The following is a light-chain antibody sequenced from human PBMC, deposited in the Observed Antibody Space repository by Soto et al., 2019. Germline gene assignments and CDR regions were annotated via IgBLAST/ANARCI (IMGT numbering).Light chain of an antibody. V-gene: IGKV3-20*01. J-gene: IGKJ1*01. Sequence: EIVLTQSPGTLSLSPWERATLSCRASQSVSSSYLAWYQQKPGQAPRLPIYGASSRGTGIPDRFSGSGSGTDFTLTISRLGPEDFAVYYCQQYGSSPPWTFGQGTKWIS. CDR1: QSVSSSY. CDR2: GAS. CDR3: QQYGSSPPWT.